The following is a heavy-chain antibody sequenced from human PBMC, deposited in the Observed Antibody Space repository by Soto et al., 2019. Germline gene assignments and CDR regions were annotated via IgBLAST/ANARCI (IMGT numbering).Heavy chain of an antibody. CDR3: ARSWSVSSSSYYYYYMDV. CDR2: ISAYNGNT. V-gene: IGHV1-18*01. J-gene: IGHJ6*03. CDR1: GYTFTSYG. Sequence: ASVKVSCKASGYTFTSYGISWVRQAPGQGLEWMGWISAYNGNTNYAQKLQGRVTMTTDTSTSTAYMELRSLRSDDTAVYYCARSWSVSSSSYYYYYMDVWGKGTTVTVSS. D-gene: IGHD6-6*01.